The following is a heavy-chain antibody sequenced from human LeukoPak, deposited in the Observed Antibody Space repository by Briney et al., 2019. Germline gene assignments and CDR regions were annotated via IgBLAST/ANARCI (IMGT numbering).Heavy chain of an antibody. Sequence: PGGPLRLSCEASGFTFSHFGMHWVRQAPGKGLEWAAVIWSDATNQYYGDSVKGRFTISRDNFKKTVSLQMDSLRAEDTAVYYCAKDAQSGFDYSNSLEHWGQGSLVTVSS. V-gene: IGHV3-33*06. D-gene: IGHD4-11*01. CDR3: AKDAQSGFDYSNSLEH. J-gene: IGHJ4*02. CDR2: IWSDATNQ. CDR1: GFTFSHFG.